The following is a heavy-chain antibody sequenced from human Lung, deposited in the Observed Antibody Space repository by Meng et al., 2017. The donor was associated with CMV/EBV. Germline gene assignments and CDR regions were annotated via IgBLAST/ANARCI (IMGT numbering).Heavy chain of an antibody. CDR2: IKSKSDGETT. D-gene: IGHD6-13*01. CDR1: GFSSSHAW. Sequence: GESLKISCAASGFSSSHAWMNWVRQAPGKGLEWLGHIKSKSDGETTDYATPVKGRFTISRDDSKNTLYLQMNSLKTEDTAVYYCTTGGGSSWKWGQGTLVTVSS. V-gene: IGHV3-15*01. CDR3: TTGGGSSWK. J-gene: IGHJ4*02.